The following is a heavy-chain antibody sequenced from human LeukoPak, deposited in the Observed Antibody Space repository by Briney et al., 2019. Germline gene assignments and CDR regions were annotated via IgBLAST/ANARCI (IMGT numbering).Heavy chain of an antibody. V-gene: IGHV1-46*01. D-gene: IGHD2-2*03. CDR1: GYTFTSYY. Sequence: GASVKVSCKASGYTFTSYYMHSVRQAPGQGLEWMGIINPSGGSTSYAQKFQGRVTMTRDTSTSTVYMELSSLRSEDTAVYYCARSLRMDNWFDPWGQGTLVTVSS. CDR2: INPSGGST. CDR3: ARSLRMDNWFDP. J-gene: IGHJ5*02.